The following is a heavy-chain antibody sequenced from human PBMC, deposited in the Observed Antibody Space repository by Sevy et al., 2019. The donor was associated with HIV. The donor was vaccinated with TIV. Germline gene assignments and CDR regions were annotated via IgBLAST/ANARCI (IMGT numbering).Heavy chain of an antibody. D-gene: IGHD1-26*01. CDR1: GFTFSSYA. V-gene: IGHV3-23*01. CDR2: ISGSGGST. Sequence: GGSLILSCAASGFTFSSYAMSWVRQAPGKGLEWVSAISGSGGSTYYADSVKGRFTISRDNSKNTLYLQMNSLRAEDTAVYYCATMGWELLLGSGWGRAFDIWGQGTMVTVSS. CDR3: ATMGWELLLGSGWGRAFDI. J-gene: IGHJ3*02.